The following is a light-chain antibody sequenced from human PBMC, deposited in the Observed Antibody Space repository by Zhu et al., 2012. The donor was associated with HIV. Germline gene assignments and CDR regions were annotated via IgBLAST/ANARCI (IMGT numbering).Light chain of an antibody. CDR3: HQYNTWPRT. V-gene: IGKV3-15*01. J-gene: IGKJ1*01. CDR2: NTS. Sequence: EVVMTQSPATLSVSPGERATLSCRASQTIGGNLGWYQQKPGQAPRLLIFNTSTRATGIPPRFSGTGSGTEFTLTITSMQSEDFAVYYCHQYNTWPRTFSQGTRVEIK. CDR1: QTIGGN.